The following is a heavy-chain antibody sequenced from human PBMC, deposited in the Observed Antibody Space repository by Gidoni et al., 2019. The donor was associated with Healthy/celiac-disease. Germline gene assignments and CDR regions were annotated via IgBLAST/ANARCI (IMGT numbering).Heavy chain of an antibody. CDR2: IGGSGGST. CDR3: AKVVGADPSGWYYFDY. J-gene: IGHJ4*02. CDR1: EFTFSSYA. D-gene: IGHD6-19*01. Sequence: EVQLLESGGGLVQPGGSLRLSCAASEFTFSSYAMGWVRQAPGKGLEWVSAIGGSGGSTYYADSVKGRFTISRDNSKNTLYLQMNSLRAEDTAVYYCAKVVGADPSGWYYFDYWGQGTLVTVSS. V-gene: IGHV3-23*01.